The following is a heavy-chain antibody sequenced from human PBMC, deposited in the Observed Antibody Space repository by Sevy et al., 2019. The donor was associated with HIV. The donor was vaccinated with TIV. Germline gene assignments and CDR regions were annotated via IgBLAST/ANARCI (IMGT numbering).Heavy chain of an antibody. CDR2: IKSKTDGGTT. CDR3: AKGLYDFWSGYPYYFDY. Sequence: GGSLRLSCAASGFTFSNAWMSWVRQAPGKGLEWVGRIKSKTDGGTTDYAAPVKGRFTISRDDSKNTLYLQMNSLRAEDTAVYYCAKGLYDFWSGYPYYFDYWGQGTLVTVSS. D-gene: IGHD3-3*01. J-gene: IGHJ4*02. CDR1: GFTFSNAW. V-gene: IGHV3-15*01.